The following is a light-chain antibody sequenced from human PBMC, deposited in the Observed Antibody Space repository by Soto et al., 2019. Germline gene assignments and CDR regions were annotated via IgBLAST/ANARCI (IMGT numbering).Light chain of an antibody. CDR2: AAS. CDR3: QQYNSYPIT. CDR1: QDISNH. J-gene: IGKJ5*01. V-gene: IGKV1-16*02. Sequence: DIHMTQSPSSLSASVGDRVTITCRASQDISNHVAWFQQRPGKAPKSLIHAASSLYSGVPSKFSGRGSGTDFTLTISSLQPEVFATYYCQQYNSYPITFGQGTRLEIK.